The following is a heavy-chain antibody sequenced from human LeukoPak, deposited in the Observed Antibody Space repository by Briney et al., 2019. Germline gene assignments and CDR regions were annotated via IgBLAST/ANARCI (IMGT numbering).Heavy chain of an antibody. J-gene: IGHJ5*02. CDR1: GGSISSSNW. Sequence: PSETLPLTCAVSGGSISSSNWWSWVRQPPGKGLEWIGNIYNSGSTYYNPSLKSRVTISVDTSKNQFSLKLSSGTAADTAVYYCARQAYSSNLGWFDPWGQGTLVTVSS. D-gene: IGHD6-13*01. V-gene: IGHV4-4*02. CDR2: IYNSGST. CDR3: ARQAYSSNLGWFDP.